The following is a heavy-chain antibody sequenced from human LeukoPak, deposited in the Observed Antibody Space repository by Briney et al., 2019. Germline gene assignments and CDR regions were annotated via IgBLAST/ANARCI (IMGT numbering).Heavy chain of an antibody. CDR1: GYTFTDYY. CDR3: ARLEGTGYRGGWLDP. D-gene: IGHD3-9*01. V-gene: IGHV1-2*02. CDR2: ITPNSGNT. J-gene: IGHJ5*02. Sequence: WASVKVSCKTSGYTFTDYYIHWIRQAPGQGLEWMGWITPNSGNTNYAQKFHGRVTMTRDTSISTASLEVRSLTSDDTAVYYCARLEGTGYRGGWLDPWGQGSLVTVSS.